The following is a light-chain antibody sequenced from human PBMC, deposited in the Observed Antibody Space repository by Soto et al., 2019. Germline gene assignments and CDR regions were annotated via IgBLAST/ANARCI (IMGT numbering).Light chain of an antibody. CDR2: GVS. CDR3: QQYNAWPIT. J-gene: IGKJ5*01. V-gene: IGKV3-15*01. Sequence: VLTQSPASPSLSPGQTATLSCRATQSVGSAFGWYQQIPGQAPRLLIYGVSTRAAGIPARFRGSGSGADFTLTITSLQSEDFAIYYCQQYNAWPITFGQGTRLEI. CDR1: QSVGSA.